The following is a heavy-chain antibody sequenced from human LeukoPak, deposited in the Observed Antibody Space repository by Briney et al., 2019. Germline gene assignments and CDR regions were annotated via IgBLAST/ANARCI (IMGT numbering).Heavy chain of an antibody. V-gene: IGHV3-48*01. J-gene: IGHJ1*01. CDR2: ISSSSSTI. Sequence: PGGSLRLSCAASGFTFSSYSMNWVRQAPGKGLEWVSYISSSSSTIYYADSVKGRFTISRDNAKNSLYLQMNSLRAEDAAVYYCARDKYFQHWGPGTLVTVSS. CDR1: GFTFSSYS. CDR3: ARDKYFQH.